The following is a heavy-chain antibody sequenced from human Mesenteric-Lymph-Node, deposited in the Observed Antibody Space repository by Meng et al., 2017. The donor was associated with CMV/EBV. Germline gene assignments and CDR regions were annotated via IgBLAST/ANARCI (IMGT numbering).Heavy chain of an antibody. J-gene: IGHJ4*02. Sequence: SGGSVYTGDYYWNWIRQHPVTGLEWIGYINYDGITFYSPSLTSRLTVSIDTSKNQFSLKMRSVTAADTALYFCARVIVRGEFYFDSWGPGTLVTVSS. V-gene: IGHV4-31*02. CDR1: GGSVYTGDYY. CDR3: ARVIVRGEFYFDS. D-gene: IGHD2-21*01. CDR2: INYDGIT.